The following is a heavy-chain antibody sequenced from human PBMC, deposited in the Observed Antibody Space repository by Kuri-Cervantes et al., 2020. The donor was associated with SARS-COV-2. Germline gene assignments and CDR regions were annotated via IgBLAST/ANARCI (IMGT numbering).Heavy chain of an antibody. Sequence: SVKVSCKASGGTFSSYAISWVRQAPGQGLEWVGGIIPIFGTANYAQKFQGRVTITADESTSTVYMELSSLRSGDTAIYYCARDLRRYSSSSSYRYGIDVWGQGTTVTVSS. CDR3: ARDLRRYSSSSSYRYGIDV. V-gene: IGHV1-69*13. CDR2: IIPIFGTA. J-gene: IGHJ6*02. D-gene: IGHD2-2*01. CDR1: GGTFSSYA.